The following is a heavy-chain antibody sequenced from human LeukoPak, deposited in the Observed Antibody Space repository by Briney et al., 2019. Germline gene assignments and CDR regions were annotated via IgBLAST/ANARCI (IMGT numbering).Heavy chain of an antibody. Sequence: PSETLSLTCTVSGGSINSSSYYWGWIRQPPGKGLEWMGTIYYSGRAYYNPSLKSRVTVSVDTSKNQFYLKLSSVTAADTAVYYCARQYSSSLGGGYWGQGTLVTVSS. CDR1: GGSINSSSYY. CDR2: IYYSGRA. D-gene: IGHD3-22*01. CDR3: ARQYSSSLGGGY. V-gene: IGHV4-39*01. J-gene: IGHJ4*02.